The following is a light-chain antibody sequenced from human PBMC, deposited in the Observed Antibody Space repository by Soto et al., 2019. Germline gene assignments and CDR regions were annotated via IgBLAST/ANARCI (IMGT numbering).Light chain of an antibody. CDR3: SSHTRSATPAR. CDR2: GVT. CDR1: SSDIGGYNY. J-gene: IGLJ1*01. V-gene: IGLV2-14*01. Sequence: QSVLAQPASVSGSPGQSITISCTGTSSDIGGYNYVSWYQQHLGKAPKLMIYGVTNRPSGVSNRFSGSKSGNTASLTISGLQAEDEADYYGSSHTRSATPARFGTGTKAAVL.